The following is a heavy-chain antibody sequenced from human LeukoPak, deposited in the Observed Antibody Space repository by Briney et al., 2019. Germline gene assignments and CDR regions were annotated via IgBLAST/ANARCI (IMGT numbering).Heavy chain of an antibody. V-gene: IGHV4-31*03. Sequence: PSQTLSLTCTVSGDSISSGAYCWSWIRQHPEKGLEWIGYMYNSGRTYYNPSLESRVTISVDTSKNQFSLRLSSVTAADTAVYYFARVASGNYRFDPWGQGTLVTVSS. CDR1: GDSISSGAYC. CDR3: ARVASGNYRFDP. CDR2: MYNSGRT. D-gene: IGHD1-26*01. J-gene: IGHJ5*02.